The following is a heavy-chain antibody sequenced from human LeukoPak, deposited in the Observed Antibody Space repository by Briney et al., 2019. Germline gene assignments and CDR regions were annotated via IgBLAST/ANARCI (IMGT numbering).Heavy chain of an antibody. J-gene: IGHJ4*02. CDR2: ISYDGSNK. V-gene: IGHV3-30*18. CDR1: GFAFSSYG. D-gene: IGHD6-19*01. CDR3: AKVSTGIAVEALDY. Sequence: GGSLRLSCAASGFAFSSYGMHWVRQAPGKGLEWVAVISYDGSNKYYADSLKGRFTISRDNSKNTLYLQMNSLRAEDTAVYYCAKVSTGIAVEALDYWGQGTLVTVSS.